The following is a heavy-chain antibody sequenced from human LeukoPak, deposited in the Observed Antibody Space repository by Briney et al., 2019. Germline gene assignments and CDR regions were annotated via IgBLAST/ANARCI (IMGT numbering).Heavy chain of an antibody. CDR3: ARGAGSSGPLDY. J-gene: IGHJ4*02. D-gene: IGHD6-19*01. CDR1: GGSIISYY. V-gene: IGHV4-59*01. Sequence: SETLSLTFTASGGSIISYYWSWIRQPPGKGLEWIGYIYYSGSTNYNPSLKSRVTISVDTSKNQFSLKLSSVTAADTAVYYCARGAGSSGPLDYWGQGTLVTVSS. CDR2: IYYSGST.